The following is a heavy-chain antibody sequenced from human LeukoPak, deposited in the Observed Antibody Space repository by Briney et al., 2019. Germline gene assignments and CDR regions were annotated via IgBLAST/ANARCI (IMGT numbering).Heavy chain of an antibody. CDR2: ISGSGGSA. CDR3: AKDPAFDGYNLELFD. J-gene: IGHJ4*02. D-gene: IGHD5-24*01. Sequence: GGSLRLSCAASGFTFSSYAMSWIRQAPGKGLEWVSAISGSGGSAYYADSVKGRFTISRDNSKNTLYLQMNSLRAEDTAVYYCAKDPAFDGYNLELFDWGQGTLVTVSS. V-gene: IGHV3-23*01. CDR1: GFTFSSYA.